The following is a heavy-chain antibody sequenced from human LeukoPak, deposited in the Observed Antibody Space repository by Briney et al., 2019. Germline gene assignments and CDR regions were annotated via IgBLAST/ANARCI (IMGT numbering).Heavy chain of an antibody. Sequence: ASVKVSCKASGYTFTSYGISWVRQAPGQGLEWIGWISAYNGNTNYAQTLQGRVTMTTDTSTSTAYMELRSLRSDDTAVYYCARGHSLYYYDSSGYADYWGQGTLVTVSS. D-gene: IGHD3-22*01. J-gene: IGHJ4*02. CDR3: ARGHSLYYYDSSGYADY. CDR2: ISAYNGNT. CDR1: GYTFTSYG. V-gene: IGHV1-18*01.